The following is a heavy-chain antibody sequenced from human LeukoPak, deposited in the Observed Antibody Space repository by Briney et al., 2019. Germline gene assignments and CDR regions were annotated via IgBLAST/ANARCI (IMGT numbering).Heavy chain of an antibody. V-gene: IGHV3-66*01. CDR2: IYSGGST. CDR3: ARDGDSSGYYRNWFDP. CDR1: GFTVNSNY. J-gene: IGHJ5*02. Sequence: GGSLRLSCAASGFTVNSNYMTWVRQAPGKGLEWVSVIYSGGSTYYADSVKGRFTISRDNSKNTLYLQMNSLRAEDTAVYYCARDGDSSGYYRNWFDPWGQGTLVTVSS. D-gene: IGHD3-22*01.